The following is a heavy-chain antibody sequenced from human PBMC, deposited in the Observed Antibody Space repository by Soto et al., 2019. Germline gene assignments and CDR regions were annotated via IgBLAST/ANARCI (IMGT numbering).Heavy chain of an antibody. CDR3: AKGKTSGWYYFDF. CDR2: ISGSGGST. D-gene: IGHD6-19*01. CDR1: GFTFDSCA. J-gene: IGHJ4*02. Sequence: PGGSLRLSCAASGFTFDSCAMSWVRQAPGKGLEWILGISGSGGSTYYADSVKGRFTISRDNSKNTVYLQMNSLRADDTAVYYCAKGKTSGWYYFDFWGQGTLVPVYS. V-gene: IGHV3-23*01.